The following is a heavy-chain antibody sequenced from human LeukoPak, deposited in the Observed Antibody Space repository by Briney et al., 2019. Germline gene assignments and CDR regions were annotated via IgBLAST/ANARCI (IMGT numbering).Heavy chain of an antibody. V-gene: IGHV3-9*01. CDR1: GFTFDDYA. D-gene: IGHD4-11*01. CDR3: AKGMDDYPLGMDV. J-gene: IGHJ6*02. Sequence: GGSLRLSCAASGFTFDDYAMHWVRQAPGKGLEWVSGISWNSGSIGYADSVKGRFTISRDNAKNSLYLQMNSLRAEDTALYYCAKGMDDYPLGMDVWGQGTTVTVSS. CDR2: ISWNSGSI.